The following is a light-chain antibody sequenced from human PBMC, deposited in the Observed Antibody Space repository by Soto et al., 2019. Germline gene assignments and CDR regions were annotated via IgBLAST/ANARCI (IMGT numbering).Light chain of an antibody. Sequence: EVVMTQSPATLSVSPGERATLSCRASQSVRSHLAWYQQKPGQAPSLLIFGASTRATGVPARFSGSESGTEFTLTISSLQSEAVAVYFCHQYNDWPRTFGGGTKVEIK. CDR1: QSVRSH. CDR2: GAS. CDR3: HQYNDWPRT. J-gene: IGKJ4*02. V-gene: IGKV3-15*01.